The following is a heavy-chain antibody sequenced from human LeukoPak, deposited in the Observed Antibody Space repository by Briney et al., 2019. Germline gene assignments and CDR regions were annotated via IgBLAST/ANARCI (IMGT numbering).Heavy chain of an antibody. CDR1: GFTFSSYA. V-gene: IGHV3-20*04. J-gene: IGHJ6*03. Sequence: GGSLRLSCAASGFTFSSYAMSWVRQAPGKGLEWVSGINWNGGSTGYADSVKGRFTISRDNAKNSLYLQMNSLRAEDTALYYCARVSDYDYYYMDVWGKGTTVTVSS. CDR2: INWNGGST. D-gene: IGHD4/OR15-4a*01. CDR3: ARVSDYDYYYMDV.